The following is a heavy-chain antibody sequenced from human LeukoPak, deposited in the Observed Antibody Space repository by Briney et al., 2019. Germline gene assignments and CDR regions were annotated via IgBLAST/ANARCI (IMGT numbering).Heavy chain of an antibody. CDR3: ARPDEDRGYSYGYNY. Sequence: SVKVSCKASGGAFSSYAISWVRQAPGQGLEWMGGIIPIFGTANYAQKFQGRVTITADESTSTAYMELSSLRSEDTAVYYCARPDEDRGYSYGYNYWGQGTLVTVSS. J-gene: IGHJ4*02. CDR1: GGAFSSYA. D-gene: IGHD5-18*01. V-gene: IGHV1-69*13. CDR2: IIPIFGTA.